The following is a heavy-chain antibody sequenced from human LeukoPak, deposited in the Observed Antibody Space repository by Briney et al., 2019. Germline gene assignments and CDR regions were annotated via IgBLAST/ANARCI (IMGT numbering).Heavy chain of an antibody. CDR3: ASQTTVKYYFDY. CDR1: GFTVSSNY. CDR2: IYSGGST. J-gene: IGHJ4*02. D-gene: IGHD4-17*01. Sequence: GGSLRLSCAASGFTVSSNYMSWARQAPGKGLEWVSVIYSGGSTYYADSVKGRFTISRDNSKNTLYLQLNSLRGEDTAVYYCASQTTVKYYFDYWGQGTLVTVSS. V-gene: IGHV3-53*01.